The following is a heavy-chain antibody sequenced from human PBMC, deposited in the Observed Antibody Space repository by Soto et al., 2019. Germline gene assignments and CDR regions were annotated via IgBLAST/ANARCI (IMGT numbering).Heavy chain of an antibody. CDR1: GGSFSGYY. J-gene: IGHJ4*02. CDR2: INHSGST. V-gene: IGHV4-34*01. D-gene: IGHD2-8*02. Sequence: QVQLQQWGAGLLKPAETLSLTCAVYGGSFSGYYWTWIRQPPGTGLEWIGEINHSGSTNYNPTLKRRVIISLHTSKNQLPLKRTSVTAAHTAVYYFARDKITGLFDYLGQGPRVTVSS. CDR3: ARDKITGLFDY.